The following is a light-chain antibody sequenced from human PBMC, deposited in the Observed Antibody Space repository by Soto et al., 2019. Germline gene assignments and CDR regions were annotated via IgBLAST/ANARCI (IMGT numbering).Light chain of an antibody. CDR3: AAWDDNLSGWV. J-gene: IGLJ3*02. CDR1: SSNIGSNY. CDR2: RNN. V-gene: IGLV1-47*01. Sequence: QSVLTQPPSASGTPGQRVTISCSGSSSNIGSNYVYWYQQVPGTAPKLLIYRNNQRPSGGSDRFSGSKSGTSTSLAISGLRSEDEVDYYCAAWDDNLSGWVFGGGTKLTVL.